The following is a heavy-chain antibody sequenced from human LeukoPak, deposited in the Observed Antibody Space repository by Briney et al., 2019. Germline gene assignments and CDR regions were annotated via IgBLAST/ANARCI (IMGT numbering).Heavy chain of an antibody. CDR3: ARGDPYDFWSGYYNWFDP. V-gene: IGHV4-39*07. CDR2: INHSGST. Sequence: SETLSLTCSVSGGSIRSSSYYWGWIRQPPGKGLEWIGEINHSGSTNYNPSLKSRVTISVDTSKNQFSLKLSSVTAADTAVYYCARGDPYDFWSGYYNWFDPWGQGTLVTVSS. D-gene: IGHD3-3*01. CDR1: GGSIRSSSYY. J-gene: IGHJ5*02.